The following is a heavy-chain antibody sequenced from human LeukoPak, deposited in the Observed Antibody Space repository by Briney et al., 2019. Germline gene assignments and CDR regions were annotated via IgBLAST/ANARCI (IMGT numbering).Heavy chain of an antibody. J-gene: IGHJ3*02. CDR2: ISSSSTST. D-gene: IGHD3-16*02. CDR1: GFTFRISA. CDR3: AKHDSISYNAFDI. V-gene: IGHV3-23*01. Sequence: GGSLRLSCTASGFTFRISAMRWVRQAPGGGLEWVSSISSSSTSTYYADSVKGRFTISRENSKNTLYLQMNSLRAENMAVYYCAKHDSISYNAFDIWGQGTMVTVSP.